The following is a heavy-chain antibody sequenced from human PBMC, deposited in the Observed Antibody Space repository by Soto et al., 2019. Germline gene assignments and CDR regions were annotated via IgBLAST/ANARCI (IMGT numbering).Heavy chain of an antibody. J-gene: IGHJ6*02. CDR2: ISSSSSTI. V-gene: IGHV3-48*02. Sequence: PGGSLRLSCAASGFTFSSYSMNWVRQAPGKGLEWVSYISSSSSTIYYADSVKGRFTISRDNAKNSLYLQMNSLRDEDTAVYYCARDRRYDFWSGYPWHYYYGMDVWGQGTTVTVPS. D-gene: IGHD3-3*01. CDR1: GFTFSSYS. CDR3: ARDRRYDFWSGYPWHYYYGMDV.